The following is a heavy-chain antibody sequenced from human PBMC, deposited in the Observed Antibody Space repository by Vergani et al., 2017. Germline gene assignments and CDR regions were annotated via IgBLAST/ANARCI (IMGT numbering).Heavy chain of an antibody. V-gene: IGHV3-21*04. D-gene: IGHD1-20*01. Sequence: EVQLVESGGGLVKPGGSLRLSCAASGFTFSDYSMSWVRQAPGKGLEWVAFIGSSGPYINYADSVKGRFIISRDNTNNSLFLQLRSLRAEDTAVYYCARAYGRYDWFDYWGQRTLVTVSS. CDR3: ARAYGRYDWFDY. CDR2: IGSSGPYI. J-gene: IGHJ4*01. CDR1: GFTFSDYS.